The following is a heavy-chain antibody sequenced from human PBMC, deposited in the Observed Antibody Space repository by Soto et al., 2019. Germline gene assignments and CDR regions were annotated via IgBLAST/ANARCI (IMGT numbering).Heavy chain of an antibody. CDR1: GGSVSSGSYY. J-gene: IGHJ4*02. Sequence: SETLSLTCTVSGGSVSSGSYYWSWIRQPPGKGLEWIGYIYYSGSTNYNPPLKSRVTISVDTSKNQFSLKLSSVTAADTAVYYCARDPGTYYYDSSGYYDYWGQGTLVTVSS. V-gene: IGHV4-61*01. D-gene: IGHD3-22*01. CDR2: IYYSGST. CDR3: ARDPGTYYYDSSGYYDY.